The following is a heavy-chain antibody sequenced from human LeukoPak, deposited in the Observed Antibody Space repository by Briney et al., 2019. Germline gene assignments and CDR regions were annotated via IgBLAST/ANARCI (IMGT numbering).Heavy chain of an antibody. CDR3: ARGYSNSWYGY. Sequence: PSETLSLTCAVYGGSFSGYYWSWIRQPPGKGLEWIGEINHSGSTNCNPSLKSRVTISVDTSKNQFSLKLSSVTAADTAVYYCARGYSNSWYGYWGQGTLVTVSS. CDR1: GGSFSGYY. CDR2: INHSGST. J-gene: IGHJ4*02. V-gene: IGHV4-34*01. D-gene: IGHD6-13*01.